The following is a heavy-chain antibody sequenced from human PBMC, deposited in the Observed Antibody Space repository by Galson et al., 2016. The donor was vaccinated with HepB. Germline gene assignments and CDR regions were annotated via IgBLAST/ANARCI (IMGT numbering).Heavy chain of an antibody. J-gene: IGHJ6*02. CDR1: GNGFSNYG. Sequence: QSGAEVKKPGASVKVFCKASGNGFSNYGITWVRQAPGQGIEWVGWIAVHTDNTEYAQKVQGRVTLTADTSTNTVYMELRSLSSDDTAVYYCERCHTLGMTPNYHGMDVWGQGTTVTVSS. CDR2: IAVHTDNT. D-gene: IGHD3-16*01. V-gene: IGHV1-18*01. CDR3: ERCHTLGMTPNYHGMDV.